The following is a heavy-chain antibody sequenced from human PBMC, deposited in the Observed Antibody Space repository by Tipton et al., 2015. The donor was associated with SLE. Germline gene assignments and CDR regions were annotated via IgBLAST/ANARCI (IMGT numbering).Heavy chain of an antibody. D-gene: IGHD3-10*01. Sequence: TLSLTCTVSGGSISSSSYYWGWLRQPPGKGLGWIGSIYYSGSTYYNPSLKSRVTRSVDTSKNQFSLKLSSVTAADTAVYYCAREHAVTMVRGVINFDYWGQGTLVTGSS. V-gene: IGHV4-39*07. J-gene: IGHJ4*02. CDR1: GGSISSSSYY. CDR2: IYYSGST. CDR3: AREHAVTMVRGVINFDY.